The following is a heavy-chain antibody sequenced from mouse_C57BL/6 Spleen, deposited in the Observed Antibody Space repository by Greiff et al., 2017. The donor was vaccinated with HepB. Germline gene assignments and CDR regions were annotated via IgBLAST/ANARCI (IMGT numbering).Heavy chain of an antibody. Sequence: DVHLVESGGGLVQPGGSMKLSCVASGFTFSNYWMNWVRQSPEKGLEWVAQIRLKSDNYATHYAESVKGRFTISRDDSKSSVYLQMNNLRAEDTGIYYCTGGGYPPWFAYWGQGTLVTVSA. CDR2: IRLKSDNYAT. CDR3: TGGGYPPWFAY. CDR1: GFTFSNYW. V-gene: IGHV6-3*01. D-gene: IGHD2-2*01. J-gene: IGHJ3*01.